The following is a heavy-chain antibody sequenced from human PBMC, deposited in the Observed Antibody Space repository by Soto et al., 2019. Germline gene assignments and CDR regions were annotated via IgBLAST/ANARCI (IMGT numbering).Heavy chain of an antibody. Sequence: PWGSLRFSCAASGFTFSSYAMTWVRQAPGKGLEWVSTISGTGTTTCYADSVKGRFTISRDNSKNTLYLQMNSLRTEDTAVYYCVKAVYLLDFDYWGQGTLVTVSS. J-gene: IGHJ4*02. CDR2: ISGTGTTT. CDR1: GFTFSSYA. CDR3: VKAVYLLDFDY. D-gene: IGHD2-8*01. V-gene: IGHV3-23*01.